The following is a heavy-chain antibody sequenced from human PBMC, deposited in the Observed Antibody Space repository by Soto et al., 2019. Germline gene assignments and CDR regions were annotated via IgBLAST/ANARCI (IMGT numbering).Heavy chain of an antibody. J-gene: IGHJ4*02. Sequence: QVQLQQWGAGLLKPSETLSLTCAVYGGSFSGYYWSWIRQPPGKGLEWIGEINHSGSTNYNPSLKSRVTISVDTSKKQFSLKLSSVAAADTAVYYCARAISDQKPVNFDYWGQGTLVTVSS. D-gene: IGHD1-26*01. CDR2: INHSGST. V-gene: IGHV4-34*01. CDR1: GGSFSGYY. CDR3: ARAISDQKPVNFDY.